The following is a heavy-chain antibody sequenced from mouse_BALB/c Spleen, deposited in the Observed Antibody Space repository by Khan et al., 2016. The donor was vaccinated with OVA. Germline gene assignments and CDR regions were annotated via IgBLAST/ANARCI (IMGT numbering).Heavy chain of an antibody. Sequence: EVQLQESGPGLVKPSHSLSLTCTVTGYSITSDYAWNWIRQFPGNKLEWMGYISSSGRTSYKPSLKSRISITRDTSKNQFFLQLNSVTTEDTATYYLARSVTITTVVATDFDYWGQGTTLTVSS. CDR3: ARSVTITTVVATDFDY. D-gene: IGHD1-1*01. CDR1: GYSITSDYA. V-gene: IGHV3-2*02. J-gene: IGHJ2*01. CDR2: ISSSGRT.